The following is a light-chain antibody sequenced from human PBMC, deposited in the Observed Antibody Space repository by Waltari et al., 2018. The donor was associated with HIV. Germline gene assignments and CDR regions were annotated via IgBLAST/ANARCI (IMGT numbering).Light chain of an antibody. Sequence: DIQMTQSPSSASASVGDRVTITCRASQDISNWLTWYQQKPGKAPKLLIYPASNLQSGVPSRFSGSGFGTDFTLTISSLQPEDCATYYCQQANNYPITLGQGTRLEIK. CDR3: QQANNYPIT. CDR1: QDISNW. J-gene: IGKJ5*01. V-gene: IGKV1D-12*01. CDR2: PAS.